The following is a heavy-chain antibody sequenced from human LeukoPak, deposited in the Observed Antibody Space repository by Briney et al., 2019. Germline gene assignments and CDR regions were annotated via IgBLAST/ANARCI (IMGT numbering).Heavy chain of an antibody. D-gene: IGHD3-10*01. CDR3: ATQGGSRGMWYFDV. Sequence: ASVKVSCKVSGYALIAVAMHWLRQAPGKGLEWMGGIDLEEGKKINAQKFQGRLSVTEDTSTDTAHMELSNLRSEDTAVYYCATQGGSRGMWYFDVWGRGTLVTVSS. J-gene: IGHJ2*01. V-gene: IGHV1-24*01. CDR2: IDLEEGKK. CDR1: GYALIAVA.